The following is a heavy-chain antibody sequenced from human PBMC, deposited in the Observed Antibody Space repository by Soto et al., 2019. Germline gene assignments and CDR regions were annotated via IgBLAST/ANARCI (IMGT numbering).Heavy chain of an antibody. J-gene: IGHJ4*02. CDR3: SDWRAGGPVNLDH. V-gene: IGHV3-23*01. CDR2: IDVLDGA. Sequence: GGSLRLSCVVSGLSLNNYAIAWARHAPGKGLEFVSTIDVLDGAWYSDSVRGRLAISRDVSRNTVYLQMSSLRVEDTAIYFCSDWRAGGPVNLDHWGPGTRVTVSS. CDR1: GLSLNNYA. D-gene: IGHD2-15*01.